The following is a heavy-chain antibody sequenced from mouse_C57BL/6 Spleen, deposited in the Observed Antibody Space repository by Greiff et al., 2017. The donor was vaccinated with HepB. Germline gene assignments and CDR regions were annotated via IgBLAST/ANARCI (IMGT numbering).Heavy chain of an antibody. J-gene: IGHJ4*01. V-gene: IGHV1-50*01. CDR3: ARWDGSSYDYAMDY. Sequence: QVQLQQSGAELVKPGASVKLSCKASGYTFTSYWMQWVKQRPGQGLEWIGEIDPSDSYTNYNQKFKGKATLTVDTSSSTAYMQLSSLTSEDSAVYYCARWDGSSYDYAMDYWGQGTSVTVSS. CDR2: IDPSDSYT. D-gene: IGHD1-1*01. CDR1: GYTFTSYW.